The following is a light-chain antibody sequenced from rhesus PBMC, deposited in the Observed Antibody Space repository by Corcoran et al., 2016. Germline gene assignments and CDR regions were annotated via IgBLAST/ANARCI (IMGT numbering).Light chain of an antibody. CDR2: DAS. CDR3: QQRNSYPYS. Sequence: DIQLTQSPSSLSASVGDRVTITCRASQGISSYLAWYQQQPGKAPKLLIYDASNLQSGVPSRFSGSGSGTDFTLTISSLQPEDFAVYDCQQRNSYPYSFGQGTKVEIK. J-gene: IGKJ2*01. V-gene: IGKV1-38*01. CDR1: QGISSY.